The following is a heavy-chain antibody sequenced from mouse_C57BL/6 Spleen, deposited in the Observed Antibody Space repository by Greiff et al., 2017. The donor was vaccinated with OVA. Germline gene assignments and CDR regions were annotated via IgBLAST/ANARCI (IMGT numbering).Heavy chain of an antibody. D-gene: IGHD4-1*01. J-gene: IGHJ3*01. CDR2: IDPETGGT. Sequence: VQLQQSGAELVRPGASVTLSCKASGYTFTDYEMHWVKQTPVHGLEWIGAIDPETGGTASNPKFKGKAILTADKSSSTAYMELRSLTSEDSAVYYCTRGAWDVGAWFAYWGQGTLVTVSA. CDR3: TRGAWDVGAWFAY. V-gene: IGHV1-15*01. CDR1: GYTFTDYE.